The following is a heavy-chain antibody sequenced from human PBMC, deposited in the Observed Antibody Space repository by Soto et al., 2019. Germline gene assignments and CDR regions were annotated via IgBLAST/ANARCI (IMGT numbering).Heavy chain of an antibody. J-gene: IGHJ5*02. V-gene: IGHV4-31*03. CDR1: GDFISRGGYY. Sequence: KTSETLSLTCTVSGDFISRGGYYWSWVRQPPGKGLEWIGYIYHRGSTYYNPSLKSRVTITEDSSRNQFSLKLTSVTAADTAIYYCARGLQLGSWGQGTLVTVSS. CDR3: ARGLQLGS. CDR2: IYHRGST. D-gene: IGHD5-18*01.